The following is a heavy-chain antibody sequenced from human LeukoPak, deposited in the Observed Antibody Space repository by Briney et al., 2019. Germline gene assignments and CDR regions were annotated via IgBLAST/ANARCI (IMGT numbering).Heavy chain of an antibody. CDR1: GYTFTGYY. V-gene: IGHV1-2*02. CDR2: INPNSGGT. Sequence: ASVKVSCKASGYTFTGYYMHWVRQAPGQGLKWMGWINPNSGGTNYAQKFQGKVTMTRDTSISTAYMELSRLRSDDTAVYYCARGDTYYYDSSGYYYDAVFDYWGQGTLVTVSS. D-gene: IGHD3-22*01. J-gene: IGHJ4*02. CDR3: ARGDTYYYDSSGYYYDAVFDY.